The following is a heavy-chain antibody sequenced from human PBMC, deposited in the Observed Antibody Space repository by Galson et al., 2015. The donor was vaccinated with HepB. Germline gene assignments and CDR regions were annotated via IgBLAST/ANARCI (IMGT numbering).Heavy chain of an antibody. J-gene: IGHJ3*02. CDR3: ATDLGLTTRTGTFDI. CDR1: GYTLTDYY. D-gene: IGHD1-14*01. CDR2: INPNSSDT. V-gene: IGHV1-2*02. Sequence: SVKVSCKASGYTLTDYYMHWVRQAPGQGLEWMGWINPNSSDTKYAQKFQGRVTMTEDTSTDTAYMELSSLRSADTAVYYCATDLGLTTRTGTFDIWGQGTMVTVSS.